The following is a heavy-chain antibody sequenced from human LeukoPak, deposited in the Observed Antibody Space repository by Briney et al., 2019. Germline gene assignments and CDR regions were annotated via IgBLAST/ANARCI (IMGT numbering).Heavy chain of an antibody. Sequence: GGSLRLSCATSGFSFSSYDIHWLRQAAGRGLEWVSSITTSGDTNYAASVRGRFTIPRENAKNSLFLQMNSLRPQDTAIYFCAIFVHYYDTTGYRKEGWDFWGTGTTVAVSP. V-gene: IGHV3-13*01. CDR2: ITTSGDT. J-gene: IGHJ6*04. CDR3: AIFVHYYDTTGYRKEGWDF. CDR1: GFSFSSYD. D-gene: IGHD3-22*01.